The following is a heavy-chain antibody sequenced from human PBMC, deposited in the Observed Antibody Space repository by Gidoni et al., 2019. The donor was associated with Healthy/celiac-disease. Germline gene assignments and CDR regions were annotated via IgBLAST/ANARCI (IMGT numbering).Heavy chain of an antibody. J-gene: IGHJ4*02. CDR1: GFTFSSYA. D-gene: IGHD6-19*01. Sequence: QVQLVESGGGVVQPGRSLRLSCAASGFTFSSYAMHWVRQAPGKGLEWVAVISYDGSNKYYADSVKGRFTISRDNSKNTLYLQMNSLRAEDTAVYYCARDVGSGWPDYWGQGTLVTVSS. CDR2: ISYDGSNK. CDR3: ARDVGSGWPDY. V-gene: IGHV3-30*01.